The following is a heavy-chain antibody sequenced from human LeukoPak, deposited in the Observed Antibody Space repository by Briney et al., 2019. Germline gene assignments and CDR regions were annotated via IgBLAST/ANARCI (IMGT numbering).Heavy chain of an antibody. Sequence: ASVKVSCKASGYTFTGYYMHWVRQAPGQGLEWMAWINPNSGGTYYAQNFHNRITMTRDTSISTAYMELSRLRSDDTAIYYCARANALYCSSTSCLFDYWGQGTLVTVSS. V-gene: IGHV1-2*02. CDR3: ARANALYCSSTSCLFDY. CDR1: GYTFTGYY. J-gene: IGHJ4*02. CDR2: INPNSGGT. D-gene: IGHD2-2*01.